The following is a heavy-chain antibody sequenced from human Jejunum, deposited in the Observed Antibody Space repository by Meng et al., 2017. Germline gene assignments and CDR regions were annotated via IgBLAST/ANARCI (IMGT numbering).Heavy chain of an antibody. D-gene: IGHD3-22*01. J-gene: IGHJ3*02. V-gene: IGHV3-74*01. Sequence: GESLKISCAASGFTFSYYWMHWVRQAPGKGLAWVSRINNDGSSTRYADSGKGRFTISRDNAKNTLYLQMDSLRAEDTAVNFCARDSGRGLYYHDSGAYYGDAFDIWGHGTTVTVSS. CDR1: GFTFSYYW. CDR2: INNDGSST. CDR3: ARDSGRGLYYHDSGAYYGDAFDI.